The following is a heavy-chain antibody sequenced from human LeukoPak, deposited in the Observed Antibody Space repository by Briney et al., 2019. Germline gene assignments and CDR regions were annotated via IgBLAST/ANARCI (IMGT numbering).Heavy chain of an antibody. CDR2: INHNGST. CDR1: GLTLSDYG. J-gene: IGHJ4*02. D-gene: IGHD6-19*01. V-gene: IGHV4-34*01. Sequence: GSLRLSCAASGLTLSDYGMNWVRQAPGKGLEWIGEINHNGSTNYNPSLKSRVTISVDTSKNQFSLKLSSVTAADTAVYYCARGLGIAVGGTGHDYWGQGTLVTVYS. CDR3: ARGLGIAVGGTGHDY.